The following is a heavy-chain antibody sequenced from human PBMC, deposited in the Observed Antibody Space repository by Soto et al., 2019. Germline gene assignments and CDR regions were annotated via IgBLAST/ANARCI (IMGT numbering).Heavy chain of an antibody. Sequence: PGGSLRLSCAASGFTFDDYTMHWVRQAPGKGLEWVSLISWDGGSTYYADSVKGRFTISRDNSKNSLYLQMNSLRTEDTALYYCAKLFRDSSGWSDAFDIWGQGTMVTVSS. CDR1: GFTFDDYT. V-gene: IGHV3-43*01. CDR3: AKLFRDSSGWSDAFDI. J-gene: IGHJ3*02. CDR2: ISWDGGST. D-gene: IGHD6-19*01.